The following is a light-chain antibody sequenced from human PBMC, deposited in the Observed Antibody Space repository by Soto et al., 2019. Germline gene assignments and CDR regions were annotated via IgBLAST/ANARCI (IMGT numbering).Light chain of an antibody. V-gene: IGKV3-20*01. CDR3: QQYGSSPPWT. CDR2: GAS. J-gene: IGKJ1*01. Sequence: EIVLTQSPGTLFLSPGERATLSCRASQSVSSSYLAWYQQKPGQAPRLLIYGASSRATGIPDRFSGSGSGTDFTLTIRRLEPEDFAVYYCQQYGSSPPWTFGQGTKVDIK. CDR1: QSVSSSY.